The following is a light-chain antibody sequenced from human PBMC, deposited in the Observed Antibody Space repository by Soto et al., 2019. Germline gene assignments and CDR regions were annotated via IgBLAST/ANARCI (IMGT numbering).Light chain of an antibody. J-gene: IGLJ7*01. Sequence: QSVLTQSPSAPASLGASVKLTCTLSSGHSSYAIAWHQQQPEKGPRYLMKLNSDGSHSKGDGIPDRFSGSSSGAERYLTISSLQSEDEADYYCQTWGTGIHVFGTGTQLTVL. CDR3: QTWGTGIHV. CDR1: SGHSSYA. V-gene: IGLV4-69*01. CDR2: LNSDGSH.